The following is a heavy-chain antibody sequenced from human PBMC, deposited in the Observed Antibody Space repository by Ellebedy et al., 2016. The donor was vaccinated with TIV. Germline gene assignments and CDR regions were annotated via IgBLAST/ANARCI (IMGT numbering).Heavy chain of an antibody. V-gene: IGHV3-19*01. D-gene: IGHD2-15*01. CDR3: VTRYCSGGSCYAPNRGRILN. J-gene: IGHJ4*02. Sequence: GESLKISCAASGFTFSNSDMNWVRQAPGKGLEWVSGVSWNGSRTHYADSVKGRFIISRDNSRNFLYQQMNSLRPEDMAVYYCVTRYCSGGSCYAPNRGRILNWGQGTLVTVSS. CDR2: VSWNGSRT. CDR1: GFTFSNSD.